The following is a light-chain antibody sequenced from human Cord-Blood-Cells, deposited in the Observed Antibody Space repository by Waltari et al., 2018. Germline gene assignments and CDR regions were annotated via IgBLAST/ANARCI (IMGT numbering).Light chain of an antibody. CDR1: QGISNY. CDR2: AAS. CDR3: QKYNSAPFT. J-gene: IGKJ3*01. V-gene: IGKV1-27*01. Sequence: DIQITQSPSSLSESTGATVTITCRASQGISNYLTWYQQKPGKVPKLLIYAASTLQSGVPSRFSGSGSGTDFTLTISSLQPEDVATYYCQKYNSAPFTFGPGTRVEIK.